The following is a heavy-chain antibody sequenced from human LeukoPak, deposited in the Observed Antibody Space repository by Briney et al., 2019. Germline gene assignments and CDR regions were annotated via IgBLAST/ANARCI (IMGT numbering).Heavy chain of an antibody. Sequence: SETLSLTCTVSGGSISSGDYYWSWIRQPPGKGLEWIGYIYYSGSTYYKSPLKSRVTISVDTSKNQFSLKLSSVTAADTAVYYCATVAVPDEYFQHWGQGTLVTVSS. CDR2: IYYSGST. CDR3: ATVAVPDEYFQH. CDR1: GGSISSGDYY. J-gene: IGHJ1*01. D-gene: IGHD2-2*01. V-gene: IGHV4-30-4*08.